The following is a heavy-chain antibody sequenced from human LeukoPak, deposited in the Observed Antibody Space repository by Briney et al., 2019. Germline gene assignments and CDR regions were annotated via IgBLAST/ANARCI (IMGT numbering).Heavy chain of an antibody. V-gene: IGHV3-30-3*01. Sequence: PGRSLRLSCVASEFIFNSNVMHWVRQAPGKGLECVSVISYDGSDKFYADSVQGRFTISRDNTKNTLYLQMYSLRTEDTAVYYCARASTWVPGKDSSGYYYPYALDLWGQGTVVTVSP. CDR2: ISYDGSDK. J-gene: IGHJ3*01. CDR1: EFIFNSNV. CDR3: ARASTWVPGKDSSGYYYPYALDL. D-gene: IGHD3-22*01.